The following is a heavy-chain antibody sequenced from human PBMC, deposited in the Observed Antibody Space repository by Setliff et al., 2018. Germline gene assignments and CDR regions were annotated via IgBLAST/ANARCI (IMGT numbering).Heavy chain of an antibody. CDR2: IYYSGST. CDR1: GGSISSGDYY. D-gene: IGHD1-26*01. V-gene: IGHV4-30-4*08. J-gene: IGHJ5*02. Sequence: SETLSLTCTVSGGSISSGDYYWSWIRQPPGKGLEWIWYIYYSGSTYYNPSLKSRVTISVDTSKNQFSLKLSSVTAADTAVYYCARVMGGSYGFSWFDPWGQGTLVTVSS. CDR3: ARVMGGSYGFSWFDP.